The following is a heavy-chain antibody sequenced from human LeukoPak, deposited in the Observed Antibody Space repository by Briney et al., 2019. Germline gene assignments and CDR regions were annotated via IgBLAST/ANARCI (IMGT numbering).Heavy chain of an antibody. V-gene: IGHV1-8*01. CDR1: GYTFTSYD. J-gene: IGHJ6*03. CDR3: ASSMVYSSSTYYYYMDV. D-gene: IGHD6-13*01. CDR2: MNPNSGNT. Sequence: GASVKVSCKASGYTFTSYDINWVRQATGQGLEWMGWMNPNSGNTGYAQKFQGRVTMTRNTSISTAYMELSSLRSEDTAVYYCASSMVYSSSTYYYYMDVWGKGTTVTISS.